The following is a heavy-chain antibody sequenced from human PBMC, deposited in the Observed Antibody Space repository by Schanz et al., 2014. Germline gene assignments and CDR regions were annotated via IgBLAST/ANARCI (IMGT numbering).Heavy chain of an antibody. Sequence: EVQLLESGGGLVRPGGSLRLSCAASGFTFSNYAMSWVRQAPGKGLEWVSGFIVDSGNTYYAGSVKGRFSISRDYSKNTLYLQMNSLRAEDTAVFYCAKGMGYCSGGTCYDYYYYGLDVWGQGTTVTVSS. J-gene: IGHJ6*02. CDR2: FIVDSGNT. V-gene: IGHV3-23*01. D-gene: IGHD2-15*01. CDR1: GFTFSNYA. CDR3: AKGMGYCSGGTCYDYYYYGLDV.